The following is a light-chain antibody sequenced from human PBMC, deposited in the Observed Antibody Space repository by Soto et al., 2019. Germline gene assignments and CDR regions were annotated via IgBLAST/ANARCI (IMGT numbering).Light chain of an antibody. Sequence: DIQMTQSPSSLSASVGDRVTITCRASQSIASYLSWYQQKPGKAPKLLIYAASTLQSGVPSRSSGSGSGTDFTLTISSLQPEDFATYYCQQSYRTLWTFGQGTKVDNK. V-gene: IGKV1-39*01. J-gene: IGKJ1*01. CDR2: AAS. CDR3: QQSYRTLWT. CDR1: QSIASY.